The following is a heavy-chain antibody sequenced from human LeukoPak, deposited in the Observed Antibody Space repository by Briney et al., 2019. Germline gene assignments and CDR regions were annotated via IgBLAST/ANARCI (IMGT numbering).Heavy chain of an antibody. D-gene: IGHD2-15*01. J-gene: IGHJ3*02. CDR3: ASQRIVVVVAASLHDAFDI. Sequence: SETLSLTCAVSGGSISSSNWWSWVRQPPGKGLEWIGEIYHSGSTNYNPSLKSRVTISVDKSKNQFSLKPSSVTAADTAVYYCASQRIVVVVAASLHDAFDIWGQGTMVTVSS. CDR1: GGSISSSNW. V-gene: IGHV4-4*02. CDR2: IYHSGST.